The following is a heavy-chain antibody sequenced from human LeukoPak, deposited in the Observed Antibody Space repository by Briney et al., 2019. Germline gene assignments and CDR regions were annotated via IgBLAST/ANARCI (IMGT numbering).Heavy chain of an antibody. CDR1: GFTFSSYA. CDR3: ARDGYYYDSSGYSLDLDY. J-gene: IGHJ4*02. CDR2: ISSSSSYI. V-gene: IGHV3-21*01. D-gene: IGHD3-22*01. Sequence: GGSLRLSCVASGFTFSSYAMSWVRQAPGKGLHWVSSISSSSSYIYYADSVKGRFTISRDNAKNSLYLQMNSLRAEDTAVYYCARDGYYYDSSGYSLDLDYWGQGTLVTVSS.